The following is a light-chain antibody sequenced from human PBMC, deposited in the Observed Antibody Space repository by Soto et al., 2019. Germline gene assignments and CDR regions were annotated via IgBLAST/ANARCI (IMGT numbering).Light chain of an antibody. J-gene: IGKJ1*01. CDR1: QSVSGH. V-gene: IGKV3-15*01. Sequence: EIVMTQSPATLSVSPGERATLSCRASQSVSGHLAWYQQKPGQAPRLLIYGASTRATGIPARFSGSGSGTEFTLTISSLQSEDFAVYYCQQYNNWPPAFGQGTKVEIK. CDR2: GAS. CDR3: QQYNNWPPA.